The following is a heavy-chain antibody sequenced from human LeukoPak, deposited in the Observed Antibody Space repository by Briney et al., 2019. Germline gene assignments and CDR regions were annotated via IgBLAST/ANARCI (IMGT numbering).Heavy chain of an antibody. V-gene: IGHV3-49*03. CDR3: ARDPRDGYNYKDFDY. J-gene: IGHJ4*02. CDR1: GFTFEDSV. CDR2: IRDKAFGRTR. Sequence: PGGSLRLSCTPSGFTFEDSVMSWFRQAPGKGLEWVGFIRDKAFGRTREYAASVKGRFTISRDDSKSIAYLQMNSLRAEDTAVYYCARDPRDGYNYKDFDYWGQGTLVTVSS. D-gene: IGHD5-24*01.